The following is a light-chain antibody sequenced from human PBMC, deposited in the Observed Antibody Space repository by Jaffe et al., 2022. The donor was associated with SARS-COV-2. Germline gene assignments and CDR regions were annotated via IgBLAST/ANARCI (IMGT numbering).Light chain of an antibody. CDR3: LQYYDTPYT. J-gene: IGKJ2*01. CDR1: QVLSDYSDNRNH. V-gene: IGKV4-1*01. CDR2: WAS. Sequence: DIVMTQSPDSLAVSLGERATINCKSSQVLSDYSDNRNHLAWYQQRPGQPPSLLIRWASTRESGVPDRFSGSGSGTDFTLTISSLQTEDVAVYYCLQYYDTPYTFGPGTKLEI.